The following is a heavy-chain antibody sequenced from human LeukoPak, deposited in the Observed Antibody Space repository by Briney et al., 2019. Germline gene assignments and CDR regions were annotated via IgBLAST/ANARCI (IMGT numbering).Heavy chain of an antibody. CDR2: INHSGGT. CDR1: GGSFSGYY. V-gene: IGHV4-34*01. J-gene: IGHJ4*02. D-gene: IGHD1-26*01. CDR3: ARVRSGSYLVFYFDY. Sequence: SETLSLTCAVYGGSFSGYYWSWIRQPPGKGLEWIGEINHSGGTNYNPSLKSRVTISVDTSKNQFSLKLSSMTAADTAVYYCARVRSGSYLVFYFDYWGQGTLVTVSS.